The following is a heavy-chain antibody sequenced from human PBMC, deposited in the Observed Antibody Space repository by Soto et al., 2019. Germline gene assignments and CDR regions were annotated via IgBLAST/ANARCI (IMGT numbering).Heavy chain of an antibody. CDR3: VRGTNGWRGMDY. CDR2: ITEDGSGT. Sequence: GSLRLSCATSGFTFSSYPIHWVRQAPGKGPVWVSRITEDGSGTTYADSVKGRFTVTRDNAKNTMYLQMSGLGAEDTAVYHCVRGTNGWRGMDYWGQGTPVTVSS. CDR1: GFTFSSYP. D-gene: IGHD2-8*01. J-gene: IGHJ4*02. V-gene: IGHV3-74*01.